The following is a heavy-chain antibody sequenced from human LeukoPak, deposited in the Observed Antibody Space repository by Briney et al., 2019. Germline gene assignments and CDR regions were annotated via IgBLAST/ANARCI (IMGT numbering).Heavy chain of an antibody. CDR3: AREGQLVSGMDA. D-gene: IGHD6-13*01. V-gene: IGHV3-33*01. CDR1: GFTFSSYG. Sequence: PGGSLRLSCAASGFTFSSYGMHWVRQAPGKGLEWVAVIWYDGSNKYYADSVKGRFTISRDNSKNTLYLQMNSLRAEDTAVYYCAREGQLVSGMDAWGQGTTVTVSS. CDR2: IWYDGSNK. J-gene: IGHJ6*02.